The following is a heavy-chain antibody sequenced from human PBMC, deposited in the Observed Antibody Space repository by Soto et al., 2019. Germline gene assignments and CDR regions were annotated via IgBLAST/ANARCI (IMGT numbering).Heavy chain of an antibody. J-gene: IGHJ4*02. CDR2: ISAYNGNT. Sequence: ASVKVSCKASGYTFNSYGISWVRQAPGQGLEWMGWISAYNGNTNYAQKLQGRVTMTTDTSTSTAYMGLRSLRSDDTAVYYCARGGSGYCSSTSCLYYFDYWGQGTLVTVSS. CDR3: ARGGSGYCSSTSCLYYFDY. CDR1: GYTFNSYG. V-gene: IGHV1-18*01. D-gene: IGHD2-2*01.